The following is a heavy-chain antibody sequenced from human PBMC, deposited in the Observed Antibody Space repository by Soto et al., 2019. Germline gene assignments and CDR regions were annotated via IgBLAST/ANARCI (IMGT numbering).Heavy chain of an antibody. D-gene: IGHD2-8*02. V-gene: IGHV3-7*04. J-gene: IGHJ4*02. CDR3: ARYLSSGPTDY. Sequence: GGSLRLSCIASGFTFSSYWMSWVRQAPGKGLEWVANINQDGSAACYGDSVTGRFSISRDNAKNSLYFQMNSLRAEDTAVYYCARYLSSGPTDYWGQGTLVTVSS. CDR1: GFTFSSYW. CDR2: INQDGSAA.